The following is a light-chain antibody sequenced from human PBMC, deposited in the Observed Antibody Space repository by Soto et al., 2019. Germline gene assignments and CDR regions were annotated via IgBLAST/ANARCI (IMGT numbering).Light chain of an antibody. Sequence: DIQMTQSPSSLSASVGDRVTITCRASQSISSYLNWYQQKPGKAPKLLFYAASSLQSGVPSRFSGSGSGTDFTLTISILQHEDVATYYCQQSYSTPFTFGPGNKVDIK. CDR1: QSISSY. V-gene: IGKV1-39*01. CDR2: AAS. J-gene: IGKJ3*01. CDR3: QQSYSTPFT.